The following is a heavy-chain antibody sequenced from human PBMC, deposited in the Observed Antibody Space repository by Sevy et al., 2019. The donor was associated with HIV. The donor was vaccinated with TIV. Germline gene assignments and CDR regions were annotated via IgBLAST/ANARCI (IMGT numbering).Heavy chain of an antibody. CDR3: ARRQWLHNYFDY. CDR1: GGSISSYY. V-gene: IGHV4-59*01. J-gene: IGHJ4*02. Sequence: SETLSLTCTVSGGSISSYYWSWIRQPPGKGPEWIGYIYYSGSTNYNPSLKSRVTISVDTSKNQFSLKLSSVTAADTAVYYCARRQWLHNYFDYWGQGTLVTVSS. D-gene: IGHD3-22*01. CDR2: IYYSGST.